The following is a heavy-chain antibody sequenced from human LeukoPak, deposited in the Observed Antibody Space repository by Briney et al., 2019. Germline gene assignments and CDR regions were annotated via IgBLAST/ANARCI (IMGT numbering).Heavy chain of an antibody. CDR3: ARVGTPMVRIKYFFDY. J-gene: IGHJ4*02. Sequence: SQTLSLTCAISGDSVSDNSAVWNWIRQSPSRGLEWLGRTYYRSRWYNDYAVSVKSRITINPDTSKNQFSLLLNSVTPEDTAVYYCARVGTPMVRIKYFFDYWGQGTLVTVSS. D-gene: IGHD3-10*01. CDR1: GDSVSDNSAV. V-gene: IGHV6-1*01. CDR2: TYYRSRWYN.